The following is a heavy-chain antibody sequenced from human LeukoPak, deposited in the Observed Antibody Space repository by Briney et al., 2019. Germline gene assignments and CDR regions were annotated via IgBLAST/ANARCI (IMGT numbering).Heavy chain of an antibody. CDR1: GFTFSSYS. D-gene: IGHD3-22*01. V-gene: IGHV3-21*01. CDR3: AREEPYYYDSSGYRPQYFDY. CDR2: ISSSSSYI. J-gene: IGHJ4*02. Sequence: PGGSLRLSCAASGFTFSSYSMNWVRQAPGKGLGWVSSISSSSSYIYYADSVKGRFTISRDNAKNSLYLQMNSLRAEDTAVYYCAREEPYYYDSSGYRPQYFDYWGQGTLVTVSS.